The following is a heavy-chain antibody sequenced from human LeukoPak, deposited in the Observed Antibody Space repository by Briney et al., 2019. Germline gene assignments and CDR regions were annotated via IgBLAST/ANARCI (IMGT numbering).Heavy chain of an antibody. Sequence: GGSLRLSCVASGFTFRTYAMHWVRQAPGKGLEWVAVISHDGINKKYADSVKGRFTISRDNSKNTLYLQMNSLTDEDMAIYYCARDYRKDIVVVTAILHYWGQGTLVTVSS. D-gene: IGHD2-21*02. J-gene: IGHJ4*02. V-gene: IGHV3-30-3*01. CDR1: GFTFRTYA. CDR2: ISHDGINK. CDR3: ARDYRKDIVVVTAILHY.